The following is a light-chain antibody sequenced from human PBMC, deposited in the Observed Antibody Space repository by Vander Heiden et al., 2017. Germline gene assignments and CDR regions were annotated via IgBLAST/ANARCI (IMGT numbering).Light chain of an antibody. Sequence: DIQMTQSPSSLSVSVGDRVTITCRASQSIDTYLNWYEQKPGKAPQLLIYSASSLQSGVPSRFSGGGSGTDFTLTISSLQPDDFATYYCQQSYGSPRTFGQGTKLEI. CDR1: QSIDTY. CDR2: SAS. V-gene: IGKV1-39*01. CDR3: QQSYGSPRT. J-gene: IGKJ2*01.